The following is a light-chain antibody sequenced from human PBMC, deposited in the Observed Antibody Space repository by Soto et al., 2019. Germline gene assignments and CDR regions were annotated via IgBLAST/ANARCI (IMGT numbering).Light chain of an antibody. CDR3: QQNSSSGT. V-gene: IGKV3-20*01. J-gene: IGKJ1*01. Sequence: EIVWTQSPDTLSLSPWERATLSCRASQSVSNNYLAWYQQKPGQAPRLLIYGASNRATGMPERFSGSGSGTDFTLTISRLEPEDVAVYYCQQNSSSGTFGQGTKVDIK. CDR2: GAS. CDR1: QSVSNNY.